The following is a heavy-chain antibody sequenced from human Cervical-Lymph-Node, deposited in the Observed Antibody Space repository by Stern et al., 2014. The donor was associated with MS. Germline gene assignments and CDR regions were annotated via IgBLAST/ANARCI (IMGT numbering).Heavy chain of an antibody. CDR1: GFSFNSTGVG. V-gene: IGHV2-5*02. D-gene: IGHD5-24*01. CDR2: IYWDDDK. Sequence: QITFKESGPTLVKPTQTLTLTCTFSGFSFNSTGVGVGWIRQPPGKALEWLAIIYWDDDKRYSPSLQSRLTITKDPSKDQVVLTMTNLEPVDTATYFCANRHGWLRAFDIWGPGTTVTVSS. CDR3: ANRHGWLRAFDI. J-gene: IGHJ3*02.